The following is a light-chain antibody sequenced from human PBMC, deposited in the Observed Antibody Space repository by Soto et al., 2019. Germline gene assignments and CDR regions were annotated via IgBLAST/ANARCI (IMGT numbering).Light chain of an antibody. Sequence: EIVLTQSPGTLSLSPGERATLSCTASQSISGSYLAWYQQKPGQAPRVVIYGVSRRATGIPARFSGSGSGTDFTLTISSLEPEDLAVYYCQQYGSSPITFGQGTRLEIK. CDR1: QSISGSY. J-gene: IGKJ5*01. V-gene: IGKV3-20*01. CDR3: QQYGSSPIT. CDR2: GVS.